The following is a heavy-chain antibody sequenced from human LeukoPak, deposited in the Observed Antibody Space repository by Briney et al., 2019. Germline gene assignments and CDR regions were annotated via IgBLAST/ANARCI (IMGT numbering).Heavy chain of an antibody. V-gene: IGHV1-2*02. CDR2: INPNSGGT. D-gene: IGHD3-22*01. Sequence: GASVKVSCKASGYTFTGYYMHWVRQAPGQGLEWMGWINPNSGGTNYAQKFQGRVTMTRDTSISTAYMELSRLRSDDEAVYYCARVRHSRGITMIVATKSGGYDYWGQGTLVTVSS. CDR1: GYTFTGYY. CDR3: ARVRHSRGITMIVATKSGGYDY. J-gene: IGHJ4*02.